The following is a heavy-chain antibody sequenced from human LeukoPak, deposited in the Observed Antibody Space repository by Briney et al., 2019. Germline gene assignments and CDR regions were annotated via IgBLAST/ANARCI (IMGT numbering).Heavy chain of an antibody. CDR1: GFTFTTYW. Sequence: PGGSLRLSCAASGFTFTTYWMHWVRQAPGKGLEWVAVISYDGSNKYYADSVKGRFTISRDNSKNTLYLQMNSLRAEDTAVYYCARERAGGQNYYYYGMDVWGQGTTVTVSS. V-gene: IGHV3-30-3*01. CDR3: ARERAGGQNYYYYGMDV. D-gene: IGHD3-16*01. CDR2: ISYDGSNK. J-gene: IGHJ6*02.